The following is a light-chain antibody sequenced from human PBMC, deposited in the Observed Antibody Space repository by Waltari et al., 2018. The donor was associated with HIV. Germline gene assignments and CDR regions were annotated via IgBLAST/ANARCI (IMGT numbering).Light chain of an antibody. CDR1: SPSVGHYAH. V-gene: IGLV2-14*01. CDR3: SSYTTRSTVI. CDR2: EVS. J-gene: IGLJ2*01. Sequence: QSALTQPAPVSGSPGPSITISSPGTSPSVGHYAHVSWYRQHPGKAPKLIIYEVSNRPSGVSNRFSGSKSVNTASLTISGLQAEDEADYYCSSYTTRSTVIFGGGTKLTVL.